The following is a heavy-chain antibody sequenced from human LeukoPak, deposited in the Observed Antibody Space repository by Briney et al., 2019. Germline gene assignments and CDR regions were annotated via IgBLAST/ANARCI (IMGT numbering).Heavy chain of an antibody. J-gene: IGHJ4*02. Sequence: SETLSLTCAVSGYSISSGYYWGWSRQPPGKGLEWIGSIYNSGSTYYNPSLKSRVTISVDTSKTQFSLKLSSVTAADTAVYYCARHGLVAAEFDYWGQGTLVTVSS. CDR1: GYSISSGYY. CDR2: IYNSGST. CDR3: ARHGLVAAEFDY. D-gene: IGHD2-15*01. V-gene: IGHV4-38-2*01.